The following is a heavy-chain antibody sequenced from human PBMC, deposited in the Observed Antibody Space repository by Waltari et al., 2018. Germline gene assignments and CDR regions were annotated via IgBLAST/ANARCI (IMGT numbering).Heavy chain of an antibody. CDR1: GFTCGRHG. J-gene: IGHJ4*02. V-gene: IGHV3-30*03. Sequence: QVRLAEAGGGMVQSGGSLRLSCEASGFTCGRHGLHWVRQAPGKGLEWVAFITYDGSRKFYVDSVKGQFTISRDNSNDILFLDMNNLRRDDTAVYFCARGSAGKPLDNWGQGALVTVSS. CDR3: ARGSAGKPLDN. D-gene: IGHD2-15*01. CDR2: ITYDGSRK.